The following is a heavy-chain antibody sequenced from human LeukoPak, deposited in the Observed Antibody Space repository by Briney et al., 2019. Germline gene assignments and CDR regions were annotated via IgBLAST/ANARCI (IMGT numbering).Heavy chain of an antibody. V-gene: IGHV4-34*01. CDR2: IYYSGST. CDR1: GGSFSGYY. J-gene: IGHJ4*02. D-gene: IGHD3-22*01. CDR3: ARDYRMTMMVD. Sequence: SETLSLTCAVYGGSFSGYYWSWIRQPPGKGLEWIGSIYYSGSTYYNPSLKSRVTISVDTSKNQFSLKVTSVTAADTAVYYCARDYRMTMMVDWGQGTLVSVSS.